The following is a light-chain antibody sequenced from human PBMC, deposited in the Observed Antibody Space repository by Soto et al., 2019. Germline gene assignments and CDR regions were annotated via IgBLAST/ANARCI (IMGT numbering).Light chain of an antibody. CDR1: QSISSW. J-gene: IGKJ1*01. CDR2: KAS. V-gene: IGKV1-5*03. Sequence: IEITRSPATRAAAEVESVTISCRASQSISSWLAWYQQKPGKPPKILIYKASSLASGVPSRFRGSGSGTGFTLTISRLQSDDFATYSCQHYKGYSEAFGQGTKVDIK. CDR3: QHYKGYSEA.